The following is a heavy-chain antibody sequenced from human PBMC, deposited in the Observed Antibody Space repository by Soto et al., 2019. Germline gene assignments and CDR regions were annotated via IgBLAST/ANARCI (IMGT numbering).Heavy chain of an antibody. D-gene: IGHD2-15*01. Sequence: GGSLRLSCAASGFTFNNYAMHWVRQAPGKGLEWVAVISFDGNNKHFADSVKGRYTISRDNSKNTLYVQMNSLRAEDTAVYYCATLLIKSVTTPQPRYYFDSWGQGTLVTVSS. CDR2: ISFDGNNK. CDR1: GFTFNNYA. CDR3: ATLLIKSVTTPQPRYYFDS. V-gene: IGHV3-30-3*01. J-gene: IGHJ4*01.